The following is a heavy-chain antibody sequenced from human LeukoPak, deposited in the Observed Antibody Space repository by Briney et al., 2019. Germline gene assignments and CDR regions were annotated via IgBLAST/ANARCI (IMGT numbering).Heavy chain of an antibody. CDR1: GFTFSTYG. V-gene: IGHV3-33*06. CDR2: IWFDGSNK. D-gene: IGHD2-2*01. J-gene: IGHJ4*02. Sequence: GGSLRLSCAESGFTFSTYGMHWVRQAPGRGLECVAVIWFDGSNKYNADSVRGRFTISRDNSRNTLYLEMNSLRDEDTAVYYCAKASGRYCSSTRCQAPLDYWGQGTLVIVSS. CDR3: AKASGRYCSSTRCQAPLDY.